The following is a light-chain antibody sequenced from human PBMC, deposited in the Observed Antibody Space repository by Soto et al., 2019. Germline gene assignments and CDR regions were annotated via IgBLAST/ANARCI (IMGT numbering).Light chain of an antibody. CDR2: LGS. J-gene: IGKJ2*01. CDR3: MQALQTPFMYS. Sequence: DIVMTQSPLSLPVTPGEPASISCRSSQSLLHSNGYNYLDWYLQKPGQSPQLLIYLGSNRASGVPDRFSGCGSGTDFTLKISRVEAEDVGVYYCMQALQTPFMYSFGQGTKLEIK. V-gene: IGKV2-28*01. CDR1: QSLLHSNGYNY.